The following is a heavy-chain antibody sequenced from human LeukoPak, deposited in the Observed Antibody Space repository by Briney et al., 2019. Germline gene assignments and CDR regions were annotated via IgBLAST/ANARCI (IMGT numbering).Heavy chain of an antibody. V-gene: IGHV4-59*01. J-gene: IGHJ4*02. CDR1: GGSIRSYY. D-gene: IGHD3-10*01. CDR2: IYYSGST. Sequence: PSETLSLTCTVSGGSIRSYYWSWIRQPPGKGLEWIGNIYYSGSTNYNPSLKSRVTISVDTSKNQFSLKLSSVTAADTAVYYCARDMVRGVFDYWGQGTLVTVSS. CDR3: ARDMVRGVFDY.